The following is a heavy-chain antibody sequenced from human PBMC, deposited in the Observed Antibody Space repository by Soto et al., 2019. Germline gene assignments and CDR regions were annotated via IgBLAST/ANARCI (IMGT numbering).Heavy chain of an antibody. D-gene: IGHD4-4*01. Sequence: QVQLVQSGAEVKKPGSSVKVSCKASGGTFSSYAISWVRQAPGQGLEWMGGIIPIFGTANYAQKFQGRVTITADESTSTAYMELSSLRSEDTALYYCAREASLTVNYYYYGMDVWSQGTTVTVSS. J-gene: IGHJ6*02. CDR1: GGTFSSYA. CDR2: IIPIFGTA. CDR3: AREASLTVNYYYYGMDV. V-gene: IGHV1-69*01.